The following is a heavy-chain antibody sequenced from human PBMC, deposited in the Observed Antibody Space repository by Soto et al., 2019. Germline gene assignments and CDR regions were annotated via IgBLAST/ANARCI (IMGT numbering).Heavy chain of an antibody. D-gene: IGHD1-26*01. V-gene: IGHV3-9*01. J-gene: IGHJ5*02. CDR2: ISWNSETL. CDR1: GFTFDDHA. Sequence: EVQLVESGGGLVQPGKSLRLSWAASGFTFDDHAMHWVRQGPGKGLERVAHISWNSETLGYADSVKGRFIISRDNTKNSVYLEMNGLRPEDTAVYFCTRGSAAVRSYFFDAWGQGTLVTVSS. CDR3: TRGSAAVRSYFFDA.